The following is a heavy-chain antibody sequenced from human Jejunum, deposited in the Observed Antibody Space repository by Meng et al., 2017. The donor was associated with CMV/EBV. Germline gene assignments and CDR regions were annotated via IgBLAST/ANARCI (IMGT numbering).Heavy chain of an antibody. CDR1: GFPFSKHW. CDR2: INSVQSST. V-gene: IGHV3-74*01. D-gene: IGHD3-16*01. J-gene: IGHJ4*02. CDR3: EGGDGY. Sequence: LRLSCSASGFPFSKHWMHWARQAPGKVLVWVSRINSVQSSTSYADSVKGRFTISRDNAKNTMYLQMNSLRVDDTAMYFCEGGDGYWGRGTLVTVSS.